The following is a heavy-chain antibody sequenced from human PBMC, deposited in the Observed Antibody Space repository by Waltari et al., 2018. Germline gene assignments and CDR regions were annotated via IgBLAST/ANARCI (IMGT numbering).Heavy chain of an antibody. D-gene: IGHD6-19*01. CDR1: GGSFSGYY. CDR2: INHSGST. Sequence: QVQLQQWGAGLLKPSETLSLTCAVYGGSFSGYYWSWIRQPPGKGLEWIGEINHSGSTNYNPSLKSRVTISVDTSKNQFSLKLSSVTAADTAVYYCARRIAVAAPVDYWGQGTLVTVSS. CDR3: ARRIAVAAPVDY. J-gene: IGHJ4*02. V-gene: IGHV4-34*01.